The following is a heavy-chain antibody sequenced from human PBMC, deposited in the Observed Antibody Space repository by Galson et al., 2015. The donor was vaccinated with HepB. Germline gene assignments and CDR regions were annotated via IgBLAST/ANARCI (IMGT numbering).Heavy chain of an antibody. V-gene: IGHV4-4*07. CDR1: GGSISSYY. CDR2: IYTSGST. CDR3: ARGRVDTATSYYFDY. Sequence: SETLSLTCTVSGGSISSYYWSWIRQPAGKGLEWIGRIYTSGSTNYNPSLKSRVTMSVDTSKNQFSLKLSSVTAADTAVYYCARGRVDTATSYYFDYWGQGTLVTVSS. J-gene: IGHJ4*02. D-gene: IGHD5-18*01.